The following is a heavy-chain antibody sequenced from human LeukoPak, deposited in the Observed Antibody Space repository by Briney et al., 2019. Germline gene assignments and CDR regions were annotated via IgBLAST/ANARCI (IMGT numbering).Heavy chain of an antibody. V-gene: IGHV3-23*01. CDR1: GFTSSSYA. CDR2: ISGSGGST. Sequence: PGGSLRLSCAASGFTSSSYAMSWVRQAPGKGLEWLSTISGSGGSTYYADSGKGRFTVSRDNSKNTLYLQMNILRAEDTAVYYCAKDRTYCTNSICYNAFDIWGEGTMITVSS. D-gene: IGHD2-8*01. CDR3: AKDRTYCTNSICYNAFDI. J-gene: IGHJ3*02.